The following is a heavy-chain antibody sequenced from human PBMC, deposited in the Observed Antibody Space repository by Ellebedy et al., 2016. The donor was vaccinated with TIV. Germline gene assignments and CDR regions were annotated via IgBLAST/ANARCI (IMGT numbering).Heavy chain of an antibody. Sequence: GESLKISCQGSGYRFTDYWITWVRQMPGKGLEWMGKIDLIPSTSDYSTSFQGHVTISADRSINTAYLQWSSLKASDSAMYYCARHALGISGWWYFDLWGRGTLVTVSS. J-gene: IGHJ2*01. CDR2: IDLIPSTS. CDR1: GYRFTDYW. CDR3: ARHALGISGWWYFDL. D-gene: IGHD6-19*01. V-gene: IGHV5-10-1*01.